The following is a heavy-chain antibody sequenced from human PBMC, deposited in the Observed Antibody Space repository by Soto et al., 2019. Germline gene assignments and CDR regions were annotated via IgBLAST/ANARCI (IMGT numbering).Heavy chain of an antibody. J-gene: IGHJ6*02. Sequence: PGEYLKLSFKGSGYSFTSYWISWVRQMPGKGLEWMGRIDPSDSYTNYSPSFQGHVTISADKSISTAYLQWSSLKASDTAMYYCARYSSSSFYYYGMDVWGQGTTVTVSS. CDR2: IDPSDSYT. CDR3: ARYSSSSFYYYGMDV. V-gene: IGHV5-10-1*01. CDR1: GYSFTSYW. D-gene: IGHD6-6*01.